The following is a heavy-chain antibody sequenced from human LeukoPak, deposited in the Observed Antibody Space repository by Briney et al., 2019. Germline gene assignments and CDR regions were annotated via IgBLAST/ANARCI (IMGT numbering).Heavy chain of an antibody. CDR1: VGSISSYY. CDR3: ARVTGYRIEDYFDY. J-gene: IGHJ4*02. CDR2: IYYSGST. V-gene: IGHV4-59*01. D-gene: IGHD6-13*01. Sequence: PSETLSLTCTVSVGSISSYYWSSIRQPPGKGLKWIGYIYYSGSTNYNPSLKSRVTISVETSKNEFSLKLRSVTAADTAVYYCARVTGYRIEDYFDYWGQGTLVTVSS.